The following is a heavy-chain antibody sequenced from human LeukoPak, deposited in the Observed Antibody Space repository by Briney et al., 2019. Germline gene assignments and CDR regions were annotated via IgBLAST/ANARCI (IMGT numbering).Heavy chain of an antibody. CDR3: ASGGYFDY. CDR1: GGSFSGYY. CDR2: INHSGST. V-gene: IGHV4-34*01. Sequence: PPETLSLTCAVYGGSFSGYYWSWIRQPPGKGLEWIGEINHSGSTNYNPSLKSRVTISVDTSKNQFSLKLSSVTAADTAVYYCASGGYFDYWGPGTLVTVSS. J-gene: IGHJ4*02.